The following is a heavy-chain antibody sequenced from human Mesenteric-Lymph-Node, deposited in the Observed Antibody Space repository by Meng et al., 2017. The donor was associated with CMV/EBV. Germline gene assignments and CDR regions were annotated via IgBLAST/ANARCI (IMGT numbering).Heavy chain of an antibody. Sequence: AASRFTFSNYALSWVRQAPGKGLAWVSSISESGLSTYYADSVKGRFTISRDNSKNTLYLQMNSLRAEDTAVYYCAKGVVTTPPAVDYWGQGTLVTVSS. CDR2: ISESGLST. CDR1: RFTFSNYA. CDR3: AKGVVTTPPAVDY. V-gene: IGHV3-23*01. J-gene: IGHJ4*02. D-gene: IGHD2-21*02.